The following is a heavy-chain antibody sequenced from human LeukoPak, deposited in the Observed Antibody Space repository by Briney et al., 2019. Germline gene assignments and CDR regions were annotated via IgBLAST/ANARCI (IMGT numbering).Heavy chain of an antibody. Sequence: GGSLRVSCAASGFTFSSYWMSLGRQAAGKGLELVADIKQLGIGKYYVASVRGRFTISRDNAKNSLYPQMNTLRAEDTAVYYCARVWGPKPDLPAINSHFYYFMDVWGKGTTVTVSS. V-gene: IGHV3-7*01. CDR2: IKQLGIGK. CDR1: GFTFSSYW. D-gene: IGHD3-16*01. CDR3: ARVWGPKPDLPAINSHFYYFMDV. J-gene: IGHJ6*03.